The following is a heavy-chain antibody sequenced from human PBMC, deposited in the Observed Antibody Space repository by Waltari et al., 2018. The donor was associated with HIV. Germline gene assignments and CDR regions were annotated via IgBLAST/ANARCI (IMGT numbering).Heavy chain of an antibody. D-gene: IGHD2-21*02. Sequence: VKLVDPGAGVVHPGRSLRLSCVALGFTFRSHGMPLVRQAPGKGLEWVAVISYDGSNKYYADSVKGRFTISRDNSKNTLYLQMNSLRAEDTAVYYCAKDYFVVVTAAGPFDPWGQGTLVTVSS. CDR1: GFTFRSHG. J-gene: IGHJ5*02. CDR2: ISYDGSNK. CDR3: AKDYFVVVTAAGPFDP. V-gene: IGHV3-30*18.